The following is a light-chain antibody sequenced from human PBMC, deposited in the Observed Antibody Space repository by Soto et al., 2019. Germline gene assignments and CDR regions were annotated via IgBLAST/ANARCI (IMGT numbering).Light chain of an antibody. CDR2: AAS. J-gene: IGKJ4*01. V-gene: IGKV1-9*01. CDR1: QGISSY. CDR3: QQLNSYPGVT. Sequence: IQLTQSPSSLSASVGDRVTITCRASQGISSYLAWYQQKPGKAPKLLIYAASTLQSGVPSRFSGSGSGTDFTLTISSLQPEDFATYYCQQLNSYPGVTFGGGTKVDIK.